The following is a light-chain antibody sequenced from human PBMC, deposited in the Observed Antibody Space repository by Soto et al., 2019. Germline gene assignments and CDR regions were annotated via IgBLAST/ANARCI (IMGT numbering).Light chain of an antibody. Sequence: DIQMTQSPSTLSASVGDRVTITCRASQSISSWLAWYHQKPGKAPKILIYKASSLESGVPSIFSGRGSGTEFTLTISSLQHDDFATYYCKQYSSYPLTFGGGTKVEIK. J-gene: IGKJ4*01. CDR1: QSISSW. V-gene: IGKV1-5*03. CDR2: KAS. CDR3: KQYSSYPLT.